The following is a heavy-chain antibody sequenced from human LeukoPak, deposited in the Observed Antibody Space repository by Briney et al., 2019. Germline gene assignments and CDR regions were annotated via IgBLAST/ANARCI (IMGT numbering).Heavy chain of an antibody. V-gene: IGHV3-9*01. Sequence: PGRSLRLSCAASGFIFVDYAMHWVRQAPGQDLEWVAGISWNSGSIDYADSVKGRITISRDNAKNSLYLQMNSLRAEDTALYYCARDMAMVRGNGMDVWGQGTTVTVSS. CDR1: GFIFVDYA. J-gene: IGHJ6*02. CDR3: ARDMAMVRGNGMDV. D-gene: IGHD3-10*01. CDR2: ISWNSGSI.